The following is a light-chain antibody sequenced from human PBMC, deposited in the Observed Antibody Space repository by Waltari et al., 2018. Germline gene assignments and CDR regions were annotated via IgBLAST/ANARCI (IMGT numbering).Light chain of an antibody. Sequence: EIVMTQSPAILSVSPGDTVILSCRASQNVHGNLAWSQQKPGQAPRLLIYGTAVRAPGVPDRFSGSGSGTEFTLAISSLQSEDFAHYYCQQYNNWPPQCSFGQGTKLEI. V-gene: IGKV3-15*01. J-gene: IGKJ2*02. CDR1: QNVHGN. CDR2: GTA. CDR3: QQYNNWPPQCS.